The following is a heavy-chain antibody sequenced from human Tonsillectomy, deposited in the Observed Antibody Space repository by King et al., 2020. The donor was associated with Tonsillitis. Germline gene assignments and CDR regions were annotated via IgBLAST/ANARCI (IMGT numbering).Heavy chain of an antibody. J-gene: IGHJ4*02. D-gene: IGHD6-13*01. CDR3: AKEADEAAAGTKFTDY. CDR2: ISYDGSNK. Sequence: VQLVESGGGVVQPGRSLRLSCAASGFIFSNYGFYWVRQAPGKGLEWGAIISYDGSNKYYADSVKGRFTISRDNSKNTLYLQMNSLRAEDTAVYYCAKEADEAAAGTKFTDYWGQGTLVTVSS. V-gene: IGHV3-30*18. CDR1: GFIFSNYG.